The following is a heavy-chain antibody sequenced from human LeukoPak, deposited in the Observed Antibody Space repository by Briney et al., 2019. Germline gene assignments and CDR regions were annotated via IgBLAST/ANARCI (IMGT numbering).Heavy chain of an antibody. Sequence: PGRSLRLSCAASGFTFSSYAMHWVRQAPGKGLEWVAVISYDGSNKYYADSVKGRFTISRDNSKNTLYLQMNSLRAEDTAVYYCAGRDSSSWYAPYRVGRDYWGQGTLVTVSS. J-gene: IGHJ4*02. CDR3: AGRDSSSWYAPYRVGRDY. D-gene: IGHD6-13*01. CDR1: GFTFSSYA. CDR2: ISYDGSNK. V-gene: IGHV3-30-3*01.